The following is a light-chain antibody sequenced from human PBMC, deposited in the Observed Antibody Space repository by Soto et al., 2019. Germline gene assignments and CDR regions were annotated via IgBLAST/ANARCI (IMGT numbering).Light chain of an antibody. CDR3: AQYGTTPLT. V-gene: IGKV3-20*01. J-gene: IGKJ4*01. CDR2: DAS. CDR1: QSVAKNY. Sequence: EIVLTQSPGTLSLSPGEIATLSCRASQSVAKNYLAWYQQKPGQAPRFLIYDASSRATGIPDRFSGSGSGTDFTLTISRLEPEDFAVYYCAQYGTTPLTVGGGTKVGIK.